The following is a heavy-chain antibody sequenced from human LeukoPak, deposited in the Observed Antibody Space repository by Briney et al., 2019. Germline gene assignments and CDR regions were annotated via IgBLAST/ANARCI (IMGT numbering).Heavy chain of an antibody. CDR1: GFTFSSYG. CDR2: IRYDGSNK. Sequence: GGSLRLSCAASGFTFSSYGMHWVRQAPGKGLEWVAFIRYDGSNKYYADSVKGRFTISRDNSKNTLYLQMNSLRAEDTAVYYCASYQLLYPHAFDIWGQGTMVTVSS. D-gene: IGHD2-2*02. CDR3: ASYQLLYPHAFDI. V-gene: IGHV3-30*02. J-gene: IGHJ3*02.